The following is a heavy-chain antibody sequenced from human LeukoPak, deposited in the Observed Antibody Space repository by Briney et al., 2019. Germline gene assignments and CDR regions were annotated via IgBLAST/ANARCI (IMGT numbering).Heavy chain of an antibody. V-gene: IGHV4-59*01. Sequence: PSGTLSLTCTVSGGSISSYYWSGIRQPPGKGLEWVGYIYYSGSTNYNPSLKSRVTISVDTSKNKFSLKLSSVTAADTAVYYCARGYIPYYFDYWGQGTLVTVSS. CDR2: IYYSGST. CDR1: GGSISSYY. D-gene: IGHD5-24*01. J-gene: IGHJ4*02. CDR3: ARGYIPYYFDY.